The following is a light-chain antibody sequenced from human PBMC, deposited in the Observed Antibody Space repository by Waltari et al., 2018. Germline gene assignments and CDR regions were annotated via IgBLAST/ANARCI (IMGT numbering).Light chain of an antibody. CDR3: MQNTHRPWT. CDR1: QSLVSSDGNTY. Sequence: DVVVTQSPLSLPVTLGQPASISCRSSQSLVSSDGNTYFSWFQQRPGQSPRRLVYKVSNRDSGVPDRFSGSGSCTHFTLRITRVEAEDVGVYYGMQNTHRPWTFGQGTRVEI. J-gene: IGKJ1*01. CDR2: KVS. V-gene: IGKV2-30*01.